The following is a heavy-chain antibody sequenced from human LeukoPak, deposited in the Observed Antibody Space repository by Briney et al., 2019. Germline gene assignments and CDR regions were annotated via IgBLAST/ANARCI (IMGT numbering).Heavy chain of an antibody. J-gene: IGHJ6*03. D-gene: IGHD6-13*01. CDR2: ISYDGSNK. V-gene: IGHV3-30*04. CDR3: AKRIAAAGTYYYYYYYMDV. Sequence: GGSLRLSCAASGFTFSSYAMHWVRQAPGKGLEWVAVISYDGSNKYYADSVKGRFTISRDNSKNTLYLQMNSLRAEDTAVYYCAKRIAAAGTYYYYYYYMDVWGKGTTVTISS. CDR1: GFTFSSYA.